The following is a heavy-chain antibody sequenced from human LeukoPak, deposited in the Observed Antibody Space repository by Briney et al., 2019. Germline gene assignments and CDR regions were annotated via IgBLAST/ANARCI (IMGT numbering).Heavy chain of an antibody. V-gene: IGHV1-3*01. CDR2: INAGNGDT. CDR1: GYTFTDYT. J-gene: IGHJ4*02. D-gene: IGHD2-2*01. CDR3: ARGSTSDWPFDY. Sequence: GASVKVSCKASGYTFTDYTIHWVRQAPGQRLEWMGWINAGNGDTKYSQKFQGRVTITRDTSASIVYMELSSLKSEDTALYSCARGSTSDWPFDYWGQGTRVTVSS.